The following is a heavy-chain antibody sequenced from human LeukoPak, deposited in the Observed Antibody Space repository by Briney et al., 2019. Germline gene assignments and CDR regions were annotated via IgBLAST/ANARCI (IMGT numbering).Heavy chain of an antibody. Sequence: PGGSLRLSCAASGFTFNNYWMSWVRQAPGKGLEWVANIKQDGSEKYSVDSVKGRFTISRDNAKNSLYLQMNSLRAEDTAVYYCARDGVISRSSWNYYYMDVWGKGTTVTVSS. J-gene: IGHJ6*03. D-gene: IGHD6-13*01. CDR3: ARDGVISRSSWNYYYMDV. V-gene: IGHV3-7*01. CDR2: IKQDGSEK. CDR1: GFTFNNYW.